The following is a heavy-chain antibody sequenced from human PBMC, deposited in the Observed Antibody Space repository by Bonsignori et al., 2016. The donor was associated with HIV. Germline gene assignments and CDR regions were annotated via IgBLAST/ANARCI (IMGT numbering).Heavy chain of an antibody. CDR2: MNPDSGQT. Sequence: QVQLVQSGAEVKKPGASVKVSCKASGYIFITYDIYXVRQAPGKGLEWMGWMNPDSGQTGYGEKFQGRVTMTRDTSRSTAYIEITNLRSEDTAVYYCARWFGGESATIYGMDVWGQGT. V-gene: IGHV1-8*01. CDR3: ARWFGGESATIYGMDV. CDR1: GYIFITYD. D-gene: IGHD3-10*01. J-gene: IGHJ6*02.